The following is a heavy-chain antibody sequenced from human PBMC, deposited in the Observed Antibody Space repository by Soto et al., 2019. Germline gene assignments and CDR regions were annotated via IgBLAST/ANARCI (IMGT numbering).Heavy chain of an antibody. V-gene: IGHV4-4*07. Sequence: SETLSLTCTVAGCSINTFYWSWVRQPAGKGLEWIGRIFSSGSTSFNPSLESRVAMSVDTSKNHFSLNLSSVTAADMAVYYCAREGSYSAYNFAHGIQLWSFDFWGQGALVTVSS. CDR1: GCSINTFY. CDR2: IFSSGST. CDR3: AREGSYSAYNFAHGIQLWSFDF. J-gene: IGHJ4*02. D-gene: IGHD5-12*01.